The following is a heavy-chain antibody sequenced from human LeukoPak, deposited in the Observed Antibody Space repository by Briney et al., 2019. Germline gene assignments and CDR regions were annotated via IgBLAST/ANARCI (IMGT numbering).Heavy chain of an antibody. D-gene: IGHD3-22*01. CDR3: ARGSTYYDSSGQVPFDY. J-gene: IGHJ4*02. CDR1: GFTFSNYM. CDR2: ISGSSSTI. Sequence: GGSLRLSCAASGFTFSNYMMHWVRQAPGKGLEWGSYISGSSSTIYYADSVKGRFTISRDNGKNTLYLQMNSLRAEDTAVYYCARGSTYYDSSGQVPFDYWGQGTLVTVSS. V-gene: IGHV3-48*01.